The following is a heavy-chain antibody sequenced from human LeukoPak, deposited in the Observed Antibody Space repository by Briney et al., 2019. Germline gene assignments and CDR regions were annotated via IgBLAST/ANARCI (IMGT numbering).Heavy chain of an antibody. Sequence: GVLRLSCAASGFTISNFLMHWVRQAPGKGLVWVSRINSDGSSTSYVESVKGRFTISRDNAKNTLYLQMNSLRADDTAVYYCARGAYSFDYWGQGTLVTVSS. CDR1: GFTISNFL. D-gene: IGHD4-11*01. CDR3: ARGAYSFDY. V-gene: IGHV3-74*01. J-gene: IGHJ4*02. CDR2: INSDGSST.